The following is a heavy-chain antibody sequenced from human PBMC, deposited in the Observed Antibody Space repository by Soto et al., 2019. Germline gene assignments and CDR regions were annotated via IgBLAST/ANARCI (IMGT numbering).Heavy chain of an antibody. Sequence: SETLSLTCTVSGGSISSYYWSWIRQPPGKGLEWIGYIYYSGSTNYNPSLKSRVTISVDTSKNQFSLKLSSVTAADTAVYYCARGFKDDGPLNWFDPWGQGTLVTVSS. CDR2: IYYSGST. J-gene: IGHJ5*02. CDR1: GGSISSYY. D-gene: IGHD3-3*01. V-gene: IGHV4-59*01. CDR3: ARGFKDDGPLNWFDP.